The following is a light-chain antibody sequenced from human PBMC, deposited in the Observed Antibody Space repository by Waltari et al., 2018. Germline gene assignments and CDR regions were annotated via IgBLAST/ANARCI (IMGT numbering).Light chain of an antibody. CDR2: GAS. J-gene: IGKJ1*01. CDR1: QSVTRS. Sequence: EIVLTQSPGTLSLSPGERATLSCRASQSVTRSLAWYQQKPGQAPRLLIYGASSRATCIPDRFSGGGSGTDFSLTISRLEPEDFAMYYCQHYVSLPATFGQGTKVEIK. CDR3: QHYVSLPAT. V-gene: IGKV3-20*01.